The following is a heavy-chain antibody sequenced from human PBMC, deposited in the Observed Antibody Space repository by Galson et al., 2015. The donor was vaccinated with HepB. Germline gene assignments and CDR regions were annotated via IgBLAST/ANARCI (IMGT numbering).Heavy chain of an antibody. Sequence: SVKVSCKASGYTFTSYGISWVRQAPGQGLEWMGWISAYNGNTNYAQKLQGRVTMTTDTSTSTAYMELRSLRSDDTAVYYCAREPYKVAAAGWDYWGQGTLVTVSS. CDR1: GYTFTSYG. CDR2: ISAYNGNT. V-gene: IGHV1-18*01. J-gene: IGHJ4*02. CDR3: AREPYKVAAAGWDY. D-gene: IGHD6-13*01.